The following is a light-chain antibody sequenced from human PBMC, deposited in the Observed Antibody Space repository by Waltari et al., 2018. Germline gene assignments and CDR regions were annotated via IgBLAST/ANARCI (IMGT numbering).Light chain of an antibody. CDR2: GAS. Sequence: DIQTTQSPSSLSASVGDRVTITCRASQGIGNALGWFQQKPGRAPKRLIYGASTLQSGVPSRFSGSGSGTEFTLTISSLQPEDFATYCCLQHNSYSYTFGQGTKLDIK. J-gene: IGKJ2*01. CDR3: LQHNSYSYT. V-gene: IGKV1-17*01. CDR1: QGIGNA.